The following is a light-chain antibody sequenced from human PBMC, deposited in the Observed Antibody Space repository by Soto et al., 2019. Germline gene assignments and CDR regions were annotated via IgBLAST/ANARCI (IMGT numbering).Light chain of an antibody. CDR3: SSFTSRGTPV. J-gene: IGLJ2*01. CDR1: DSDVGGYNF. Sequence: QSALTQPASVSGSPGQTIAISCTGTDSDVGGYNFVSWYRQHPGKAPQLLIFEVTNRPSGVSNRFSGSKSGNTASLTISGLQADDEADFYCSSFTSRGTPVFGGGTKLTVL. CDR2: EVT. V-gene: IGLV2-14*01.